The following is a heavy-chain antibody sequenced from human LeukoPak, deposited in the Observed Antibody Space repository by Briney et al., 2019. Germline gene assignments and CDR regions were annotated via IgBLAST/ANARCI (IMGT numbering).Heavy chain of an antibody. CDR1: GYTFTSYD. J-gene: IGHJ6*02. CDR3: ARDLRYSSSSGYGMDV. D-gene: IGHD6-6*01. Sequence: ASVKVSCKASGYTFTSYDINWVRQATGQGLEWMGWMNPNSGNTGYAQKFQGRVTMTRNTSISTAYMELSSLRSEDTAVYYCARDLRYSSSSGYGMDVWGQGTTVTVSS. CDR2: MNPNSGNT. V-gene: IGHV1-8*01.